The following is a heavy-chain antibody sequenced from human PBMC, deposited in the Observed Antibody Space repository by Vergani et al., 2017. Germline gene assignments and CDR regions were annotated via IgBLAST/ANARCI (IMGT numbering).Heavy chain of an antibody. CDR2: ISWSSGSI. CDR3: ARECSGGSCYRLY. J-gene: IGHJ4*02. CDR1: GFTFDDYA. D-gene: IGHD2-15*01. Sequence: EVQLVESGGGLVQPGRSLRLSCAASGFTFDDYAMHWVRQAPGKGLEGVSGISWSSGSIGYADSVKGRFTISRANSKHTLYLQMNSLRAEDTAVYYCARECSGGSCYRLYWGQGTLVTVSS. V-gene: IGHV3-9*01.